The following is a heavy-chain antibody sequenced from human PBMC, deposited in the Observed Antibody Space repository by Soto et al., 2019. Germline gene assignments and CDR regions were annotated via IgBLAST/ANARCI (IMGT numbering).Heavy chain of an antibody. J-gene: IGHJ4*02. CDR3: ARSLSRIVASGVSDY. D-gene: IGHD5-12*01. V-gene: IGHV3-48*01. Sequence: EVQLVESGGGLVQPGGSLRLSCAASGFTFSSYSMSWVRQAPGKGLEWVSYISSSSSTIYYADSVKGRFTISRDNAKNSLYLQMNSLRAEDTAVYYCARSLSRIVASGVSDYWGQGTLVTVSS. CDR2: ISSSSSTI. CDR1: GFTFSSYS.